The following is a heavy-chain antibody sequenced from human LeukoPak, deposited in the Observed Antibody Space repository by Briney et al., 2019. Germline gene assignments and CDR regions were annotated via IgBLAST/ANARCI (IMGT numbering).Heavy chain of an antibody. CDR1: GGTFSSYA. D-gene: IGHD2-2*01. V-gene: IGHV1-69*06. J-gene: IGHJ5*02. CDR2: IIPIFGTA. Sequence: ASVKVSCKASGGTFSSYAISWVRQAPGQGLEWMGGIIPIFGTANYAQKLQGRVTITADKSTSTAYMELSSLRSEDTAVYYCARGGGVPAARNWFDPWGQGTLVTVSS. CDR3: ARGGGVPAARNWFDP.